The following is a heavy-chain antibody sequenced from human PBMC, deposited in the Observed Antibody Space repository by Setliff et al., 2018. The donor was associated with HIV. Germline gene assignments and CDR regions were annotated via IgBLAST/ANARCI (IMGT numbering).Heavy chain of an antibody. Sequence: ETLSLTCTVPGGSIRNHFWSWIRQPPGKGLEWIGHIYYTGTTNYNTSLKSRVTISIDTSKSQFSLRLSSVTAADTALYYCARHLESSGLHGRVFDLWGPGSLGTVSS. CDR2: IYYTGTT. V-gene: IGHV4-59*08. CDR1: GGSIRNHF. CDR3: ARHLESSGLHGRVFDL. J-gene: IGHJ4*02. D-gene: IGHD6-19*01.